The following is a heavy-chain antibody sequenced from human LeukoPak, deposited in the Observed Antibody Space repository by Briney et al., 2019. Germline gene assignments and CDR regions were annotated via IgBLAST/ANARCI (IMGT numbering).Heavy chain of an antibody. Sequence: ASVKVSCKTSGYTFTTYGVSWVRQAPGHGLEWMGWVSGYTGNTNYAERFQGRVTMTIDASTSTVYMELTNLRSDDTAVYFCARGEVSASLYYFDFWGQETLVTVS. CDR1: GYTFTTYG. D-gene: IGHD1-14*01. J-gene: IGHJ4*02. CDR3: ARGEVSASLYYFDF. V-gene: IGHV1-18*01. CDR2: VSGYTGNT.